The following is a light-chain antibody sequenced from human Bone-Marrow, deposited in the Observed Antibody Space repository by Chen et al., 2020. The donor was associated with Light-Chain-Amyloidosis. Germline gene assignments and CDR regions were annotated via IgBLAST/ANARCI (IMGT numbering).Light chain of an antibody. V-gene: IGLV3-21*02. CDR2: DDR. J-gene: IGLJ3*02. Sequence: SYVLNQPSSLSVAPGQTATIACGGNNIGSTSVHWYQQTPGQAPLLVVCDDRDRPSGIPERLSGSNSGNTAALTFSGGEAGEEADYYCQVWVRSSDRPVCGGGTKLTVL. CDR3: QVWVRSSDRPV. CDR1: NIGSTS.